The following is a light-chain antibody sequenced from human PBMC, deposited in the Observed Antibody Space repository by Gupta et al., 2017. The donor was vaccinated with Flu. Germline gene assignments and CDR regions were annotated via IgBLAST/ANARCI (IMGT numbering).Light chain of an antibody. CDR1: QDISNY. CDR2: DAS. V-gene: IGKV1-33*01. J-gene: IGKJ3*01. CDR3: QQYDNLPLT. Sequence: DIHMTQSPSSLSASVGDRVTITCQASQDISNYLNWYQQKPGKAPKLLIYDASNLETGVPSRFSGSGSGTDFTFTISSLQPEDIATYYCQQYDNLPLTFGPRTKVDIK.